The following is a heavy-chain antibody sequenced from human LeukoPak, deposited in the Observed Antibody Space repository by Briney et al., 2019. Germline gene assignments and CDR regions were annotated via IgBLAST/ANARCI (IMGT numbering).Heavy chain of an antibody. Sequence: GGSLTLSCAASGFCFSTTCMHWVRHPPGTGLEWVALIYSDSSRTTYAEAVKALFTITRENSMNTVYLQMSSLRVEDTAVYFCAKHQLVGLYDFDYWGQGTLVTVSS. CDR2: IYSDSSRT. J-gene: IGHJ4*02. V-gene: IGHV3-74*01. CDR3: AKHQLVGLYDFDY. CDR1: GFCFSTTC. D-gene: IGHD6-13*01.